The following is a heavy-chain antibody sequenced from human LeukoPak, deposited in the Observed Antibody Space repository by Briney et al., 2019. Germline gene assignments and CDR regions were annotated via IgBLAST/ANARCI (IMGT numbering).Heavy chain of an antibody. CDR1: RFTFSNAW. J-gene: IGHJ4*02. CDR2: IKSKTDGGTT. CDR3: TTDRDYGDYPGYYFDY. D-gene: IGHD4-17*01. Sequence: GGSLRLSCAASRFTFSNAWMSWVRQAPGKGLEWVGHIKSKTDGGTTDYAAPVKGRFTISRDDSKNTLYLQMNSLRTEDTAVYYCTTDRDYGDYPGYYFDYWGQGTLVTVSS. V-gene: IGHV3-15*01.